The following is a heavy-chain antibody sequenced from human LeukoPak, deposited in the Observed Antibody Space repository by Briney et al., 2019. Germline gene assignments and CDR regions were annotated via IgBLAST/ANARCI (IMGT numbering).Heavy chain of an antibody. Sequence: ASVKVSCKASGYTFTTYYIHWVRQARGQALEWLVIINPSGGSTNYAQKFQGRVTMTRDTSTNTVYMELSSLRSEDTAVYYCARDTDRSGSYYFFDYWGQGTLVTAPS. CDR1: GYTFTTYY. CDR3: ARDTDRSGSYYFFDY. V-gene: IGHV1-46*01. CDR2: INPSGGST. D-gene: IGHD3-10*01. J-gene: IGHJ4*02.